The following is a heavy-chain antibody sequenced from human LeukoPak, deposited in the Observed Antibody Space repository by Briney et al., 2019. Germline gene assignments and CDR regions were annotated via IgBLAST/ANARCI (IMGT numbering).Heavy chain of an antibody. D-gene: IGHD6-19*01. CDR1: GFTFSSYG. CDR3: AKPQTGYSSGWIDY. J-gene: IGHJ4*02. V-gene: IGHV3-30*02. Sequence: GGSLRLSCAASGFTFSSYGMHWVRQAPGKGLEWVAFIRYDGSNKYYADSVKGRFTISRDNSKNTLYLQMNSLRAEDTAVYYCAKPQTGYSSGWIDYWGRGTLVTVSS. CDR2: IRYDGSNK.